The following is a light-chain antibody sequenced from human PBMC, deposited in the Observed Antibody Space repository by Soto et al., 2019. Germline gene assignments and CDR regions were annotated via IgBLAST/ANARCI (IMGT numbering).Light chain of an antibody. CDR2: KDS. V-gene: IGLV3-25*03. Sequence: SYELTQPPSVSGSPGQTARITCSGAILPKQCAYWYQQKPGQAPVLAIYKDSERPSGIPERFSCSSSGTTVTLTISGVQEEDEADYYCQSADSSGTYVVFGGGTKLTVL. CDR3: QSADSSGTYVV. J-gene: IGLJ2*01. CDR1: ILPKQC.